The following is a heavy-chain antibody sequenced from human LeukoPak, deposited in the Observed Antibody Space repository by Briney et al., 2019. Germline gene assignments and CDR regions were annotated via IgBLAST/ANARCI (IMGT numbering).Heavy chain of an antibody. V-gene: IGHV3-11*01. D-gene: IGHD2-2*01. CDR2: ISSSGSTI. CDR3: ARVGCSSTSCRGRLLLTRGTFDP. Sequence: GGSLRLSCAASGFTFSDYYMSWIRQAPGKGLEWVSYISSSGSTIYYADSVKGRFTISRDNAKNSLYLQMNSLRAEDTAVYYCARVGCSSTSCRGRLLLTRGTFDPWGQGTLVTVSS. CDR1: GFTFSDYY. J-gene: IGHJ5*02.